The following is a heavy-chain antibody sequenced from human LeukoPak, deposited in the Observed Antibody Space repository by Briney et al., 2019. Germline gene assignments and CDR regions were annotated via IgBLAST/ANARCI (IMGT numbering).Heavy chain of an antibody. CDR1: GYTFTSYG. J-gene: IGHJ4*02. CDR3: ARARSSSSGAELDY. Sequence: ASVKVSCKACGYTFTSYGISWVRQAPGQGLEWMRWISAYNGNTNYAQKLQGRVTMTTDTSTSTAYMELRSLRSDDTAVYDCARARSSSSGAELDYWGQGTLVTVSS. D-gene: IGHD6-6*01. V-gene: IGHV1-18*01. CDR2: ISAYNGNT.